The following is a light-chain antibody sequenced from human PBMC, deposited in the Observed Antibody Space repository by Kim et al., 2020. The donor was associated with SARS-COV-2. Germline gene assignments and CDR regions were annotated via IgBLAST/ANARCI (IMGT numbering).Light chain of an antibody. CDR3: QTWGTGIRGV. CDR1: GGNSSYA. CDR2: LNSDGSH. V-gene: IGLV4-69*01. Sequence: VKLTSTLSGGNSSYAIAWHQQQPEKGPRYLMKLNSDGSHSKGDGIPDRFSGSSSGAERYLTSSSLQSEDEADYYCQTWGTGIRGVFGGGTQLTVL. J-gene: IGLJ2*01.